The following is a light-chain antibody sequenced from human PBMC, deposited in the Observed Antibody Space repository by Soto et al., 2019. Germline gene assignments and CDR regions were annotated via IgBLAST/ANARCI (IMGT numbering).Light chain of an antibody. CDR1: SSDIGAYIY. CDR2: EVS. V-gene: IGLV2-8*01. Sequence: QSALTQPPSASGSPGQSVTISCTGTSSDIGAYIYVSWYQQHPGKAPKLMISEVSRRPSGVPERFSGSKSGNTASLTVSGLQADDEANYYCSSYAGSNNFVFGAGTKVIVL. CDR3: SSYAGSNNFV. J-gene: IGLJ1*01.